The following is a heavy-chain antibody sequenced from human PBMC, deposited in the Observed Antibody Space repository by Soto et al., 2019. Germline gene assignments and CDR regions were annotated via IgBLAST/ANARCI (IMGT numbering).Heavy chain of an antibody. CDR2: IYPGDSDT. CDR3: ARIGGIVDTGTWIQ. J-gene: IGHJ4*02. CDR1: GNRFSTYW. D-gene: IGHD1-26*01. Sequence: XDSLKVSWKSSGNRFSTYWSGLVLQRPGKGPEWMAIIYPGDSDTRENPSFQGQVTISADKSSNTVHLQWRSLKASDTAIYYCARIGGIVDTGTWIQWGQGTPVTVSS. V-gene: IGHV5-51*01.